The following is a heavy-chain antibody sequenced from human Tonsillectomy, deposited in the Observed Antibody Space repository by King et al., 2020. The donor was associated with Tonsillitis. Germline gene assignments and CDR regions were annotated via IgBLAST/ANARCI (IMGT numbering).Heavy chain of an antibody. CDR2: IYTSGST. CDR1: GGSISSYY. J-gene: IGHJ3*02. Sequence: VQLQESGPGLVKPSETLSLTCTVSGGSISSYYWSWIRQPAGKGLEWIGRIYTSGSTNYNPSLKSRVTMSVDTSKNQFSLKLSSVTAADTAVYYCARDRVGVRSGSYPTDAFDIWGQGTMVTVSS. CDR3: ARDRVGVRSGSYPTDAFDI. V-gene: IGHV4-4*07. D-gene: IGHD3-10*01.